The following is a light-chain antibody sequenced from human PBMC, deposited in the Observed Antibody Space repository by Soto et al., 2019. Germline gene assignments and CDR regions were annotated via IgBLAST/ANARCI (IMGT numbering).Light chain of an antibody. CDR3: NSYAGSNNLV. CDR1: SSDVGGYNY. J-gene: IGLJ3*02. Sequence: QSALTQPPSASGSPGQSVTISCTGTSSDVGGYNYVSWYQQHPGKAPKLMIYEVSKRPSGGPDRFSGSKSGNTGSLTVSGLQAEDEADYYCNSYAGSNNLVFGGGTKVTVL. V-gene: IGLV2-8*01. CDR2: EVS.